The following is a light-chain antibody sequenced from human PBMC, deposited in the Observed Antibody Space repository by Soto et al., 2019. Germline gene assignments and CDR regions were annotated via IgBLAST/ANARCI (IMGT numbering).Light chain of an antibody. CDR1: QSINSE. CDR3: QQCHNWPLT. Sequence: EIVMTQSPATLSLSPGERVALSCRASQSINSELAWYQQKPGQPPRLLIYGASTRATGVPARFTGSESGSEFTLTISGLQSEDFAVYYCQQCHNWPLTFGQGTRLEI. V-gene: IGKV3-15*01. CDR2: GAS. J-gene: IGKJ2*01.